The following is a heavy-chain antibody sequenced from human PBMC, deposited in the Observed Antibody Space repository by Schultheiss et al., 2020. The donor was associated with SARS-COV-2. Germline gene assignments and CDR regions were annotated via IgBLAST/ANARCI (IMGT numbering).Heavy chain of an antibody. Sequence: GGSLRLSCAASGFTFSSYGMHWVRQVPGKGLEWVSYISGDSTYIFYADSVKGRFAISRDNTKNLLFLQMNSLRAEDTAIYYCAREPGSTSDFDYWGQGTLVTVSS. V-gene: IGHV3-21*01. CDR3: AREPGSTSDFDY. CDR1: GFTFSSYG. CDR2: ISGDSTYI. D-gene: IGHD1-7*01. J-gene: IGHJ4*02.